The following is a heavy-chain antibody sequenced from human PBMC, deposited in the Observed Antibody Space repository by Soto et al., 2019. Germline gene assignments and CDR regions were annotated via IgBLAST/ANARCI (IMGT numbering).Heavy chain of an antibody. D-gene: IGHD7-27*01. CDR1: GGSISSYY. V-gene: IGHV4-4*07. CDR3: ARGAKVVTGGGVYSYYGMDV. J-gene: IGHJ6*02. CDR2: IYTSRST. Sequence: SATLSLTRTVSGGSISSYYWSWLRQHAGKGLEWMGRIYTSRSTNYNPSLKSRVTMSVDTAKNQFSLKLSAVTAADTAVYYCARGAKVVTGGGVYSYYGMDVWGQGTTV.